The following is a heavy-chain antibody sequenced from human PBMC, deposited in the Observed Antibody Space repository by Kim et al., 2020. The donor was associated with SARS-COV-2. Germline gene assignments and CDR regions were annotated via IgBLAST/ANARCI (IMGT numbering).Heavy chain of an antibody. V-gene: IGHV7-4-1*02. J-gene: IGHJ4*02. CDR3: ARTVLWELRGFDY. D-gene: IGHD1-26*01. Sequence: DAQGFTGRVVFSLDPSVSTAYLQISSLKAEDTAVYYCARTVLWELRGFDYWGQGTLVTVSS.